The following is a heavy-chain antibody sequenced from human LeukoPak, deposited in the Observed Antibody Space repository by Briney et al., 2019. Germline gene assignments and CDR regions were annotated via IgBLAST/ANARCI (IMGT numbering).Heavy chain of an antibody. D-gene: IGHD5-18*01. CDR2: ISRSSSYT. J-gene: IGHJ4*02. CDR3: ARDPPTDTAMVGGDY. CDR1: GFTFIDYY. V-gene: IGHV3-11*06. Sequence: GGSLRLSCAASGFTFIDYYMSWIRPAAGRGLEWVSYISRSSSYTNYADSVKDRFTISRDNAKNSLYLQMNSLRAEDTAVYYCARDPPTDTAMVGGDYWGQGTLVTVSS.